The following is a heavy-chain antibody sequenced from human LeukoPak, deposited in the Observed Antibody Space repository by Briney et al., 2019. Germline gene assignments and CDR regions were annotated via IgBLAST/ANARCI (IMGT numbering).Heavy chain of an antibody. CDR2: ITGDGSTT. D-gene: IGHD2-8*01. CDR3: ARDLYAIDY. J-gene: IGHJ4*02. CDR1: GFTFSNYW. V-gene: IGHV3-74*01. Sequence: GGSLRLSCAASGFTFSNYWMHWVRHAPGKGLVWVSRITGDGSTTSYADSVKGRFTISRDNAKNTLYLQMNSLRAEDTAVYYCARDLYAIDYWGQGTLVTVSS.